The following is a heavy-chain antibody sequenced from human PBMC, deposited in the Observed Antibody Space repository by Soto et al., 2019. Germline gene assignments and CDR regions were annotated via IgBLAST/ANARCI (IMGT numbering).Heavy chain of an antibody. CDR3: AGGHDYYYYYMDV. Sequence: PSETLSLTCAVYGGSFSGYYWSWIRQPPGKGLEWIGEINHSGSTNYNPSLKSRVTISVDTSKNQFSLKLSSVTAADTAVYYCAGGHDYYYYYMDVWGKGTTVTVSS. J-gene: IGHJ6*03. V-gene: IGHV4-34*01. CDR1: GGSFSGYY. CDR2: INHSGST.